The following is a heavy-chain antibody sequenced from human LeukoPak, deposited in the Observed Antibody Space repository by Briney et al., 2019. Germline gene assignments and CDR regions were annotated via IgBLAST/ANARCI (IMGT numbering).Heavy chain of an antibody. CDR1: GFTFSSYW. D-gene: IGHD2-15*01. V-gene: IGHV3-74*01. CDR3: ARDLSCSGGNCYSGGFDY. J-gene: IGHJ4*02. Sequence: GGSLRLSCAASGFTFSSYWIHWVRQAPGKGLVWVSRINSDGSSTRYADSVKGRFTISRDNAKNTLYLQMNSLRAEDTAVYYCARDLSCSGGNCYSGGFDYWGQGTLVTVSS. CDR2: INSDGSST.